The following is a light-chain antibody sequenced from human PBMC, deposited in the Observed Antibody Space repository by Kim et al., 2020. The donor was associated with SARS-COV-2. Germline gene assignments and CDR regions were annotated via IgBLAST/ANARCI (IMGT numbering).Light chain of an antibody. CDR2: AAS. CDR3: QQSYSTPHT. V-gene: IGKV1-39*01. Sequence: DIQMTQSPSSLSTSVGDRVTITCRAGQSISTYLNWYQQKSGKPPKLLIYAASRLQSGVPSRFSGSGSGTDFTLTITSLQTEDLASYYCQQSYSTPHTFGQGTKLEIK. J-gene: IGKJ2*01. CDR1: QSISTY.